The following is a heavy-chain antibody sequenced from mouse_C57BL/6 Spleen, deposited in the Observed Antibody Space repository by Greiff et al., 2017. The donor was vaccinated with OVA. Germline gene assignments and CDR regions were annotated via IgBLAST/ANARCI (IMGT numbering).Heavy chain of an antibody. V-gene: IGHV1-52*01. CDR2: IDPSDSET. Sequence: VQLQQPGAELVRPGSSVKLSCKASGYTFTSYWMHWVKQRPIQGLEWIGNIDPSDSETHYNQKFKDKATLTVDKSSSTAYMQLSSLTSEYSAVYDCARKPNYYGSSLDYWGQGTTLTVSS. J-gene: IGHJ2*01. D-gene: IGHD1-1*01. CDR3: ARKPNYYGSSLDY. CDR1: GYTFTSYW.